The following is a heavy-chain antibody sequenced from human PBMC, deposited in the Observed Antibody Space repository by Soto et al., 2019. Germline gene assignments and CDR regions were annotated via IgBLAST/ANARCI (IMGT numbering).Heavy chain of an antibody. CDR2: IIPIFGTA. Sequence: ASVKVSCKASGGTFSSYAISWARQAPGQGLEWMGGIIPIFGTANYAQKFQGRVTITADESTSTAYMELSSLRSEDTAVYYCARARATVTGGYYFDYWGQGTLVTVSS. J-gene: IGHJ4*02. D-gene: IGHD4-17*01. CDR1: GGTFSSYA. V-gene: IGHV1-69*13. CDR3: ARARATVTGGYYFDY.